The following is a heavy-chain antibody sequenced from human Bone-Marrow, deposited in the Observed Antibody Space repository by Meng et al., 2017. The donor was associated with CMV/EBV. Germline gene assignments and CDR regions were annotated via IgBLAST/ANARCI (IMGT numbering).Heavy chain of an antibody. Sequence: SETLSLTFPVYGGSFSGYYWSWIRQPPGKGLEWIGEINHSGSTNYNPSLKSRVTISVDTSKNQFSLKLSSVTAADTAVYYCARGGSITIFGVAARTGWFDPWGQGNLVTVSS. V-gene: IGHV4-34*01. CDR1: GGSFSGYY. CDR2: INHSGST. CDR3: ARGGSITIFGVAARTGWFDP. J-gene: IGHJ5*02. D-gene: IGHD3-3*01.